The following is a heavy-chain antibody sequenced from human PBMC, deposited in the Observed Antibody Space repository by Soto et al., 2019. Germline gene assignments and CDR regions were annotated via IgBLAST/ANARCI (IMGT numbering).Heavy chain of an antibody. J-gene: IGHJ5*02. CDR2: INAANGNT. D-gene: IGHD2-2*01. CDR1: GYTFTSYG. Sequence: ASVKVSCKASGYTFTSYGISWVRQAPGQGLEWMGWINAANGNTKYSQKSQGRVTITRDTSASTAYMELSSLRSEDTAVYYCARQLGYCSSTNCERAWFDPWGQGTLVTVSS. V-gene: IGHV1-18*01. CDR3: ARQLGYCSSTNCERAWFDP.